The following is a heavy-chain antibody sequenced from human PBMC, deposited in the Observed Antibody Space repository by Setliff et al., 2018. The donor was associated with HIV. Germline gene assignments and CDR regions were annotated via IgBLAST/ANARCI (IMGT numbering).Heavy chain of an antibody. CDR2: IRSKAYGGTT. CDR1: GFTFGDYA. Sequence: PGGSLRLSCTASGFTFGDYAMSWVRQAPGKGLEWVGFIRSKAYGGTTEYAASVKGRFIISRDDSKSIAYLQMNSLRVEDTAVYYCARDLAGTPYYYYGMDVWGQGTTVTVSS. CDR3: ARDLAGTPYYYYGMDV. D-gene: IGHD3-10*01. V-gene: IGHV3-49*04. J-gene: IGHJ6*02.